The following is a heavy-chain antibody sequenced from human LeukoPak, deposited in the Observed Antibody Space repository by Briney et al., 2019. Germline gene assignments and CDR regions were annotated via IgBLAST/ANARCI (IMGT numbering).Heavy chain of an antibody. V-gene: IGHV4-30-4*01. Sequence: NPSQTLSLTCTVSGGSISSGDYYWGWIRQPPGTGLEWIGYIYYSGSTYYNPSLKNRVTISVDTSKNQFSLKLSSVTAADTAVYYCARGLPDDYYDSSGYYFGFNAFDIWGQGTMVTVSS. CDR3: ARGLPDDYYDSSGYYFGFNAFDI. D-gene: IGHD3-22*01. CDR2: IYYSGST. J-gene: IGHJ3*02. CDR1: GGSISSGDYY.